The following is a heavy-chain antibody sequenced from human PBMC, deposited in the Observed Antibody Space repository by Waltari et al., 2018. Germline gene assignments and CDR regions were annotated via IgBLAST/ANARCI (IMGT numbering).Heavy chain of an antibody. Sequence: EVQLVESGGGLVQPGGSLRLSCEASGFIVNKYFMNWVRQAPGKGLEWVSIIYSGWTTFYADSVKGRFTISRDNSKNTIFLQMTRLSAEDTAVYYCARGHYYDTDGFYEYAYDVWGQGTAVTVSS. CDR1: GFIVNKYF. J-gene: IGHJ3*01. V-gene: IGHV3-66*01. CDR3: ARGHYYDTDGFYEYAYDV. D-gene: IGHD3-22*01. CDR2: IYSGWTT.